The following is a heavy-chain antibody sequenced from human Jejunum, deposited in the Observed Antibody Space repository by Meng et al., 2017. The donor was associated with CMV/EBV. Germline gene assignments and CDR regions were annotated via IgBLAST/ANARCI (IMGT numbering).Heavy chain of an antibody. CDR2: INPNSGGK. D-gene: IGHD4-17*01. Sequence: QVQLGQAGPDVKNPGASVTVSRKASGYTFTNHGITWVRQAPGQGLEWMGWINPNSGGKTYAKKFQGRVTMTSDRSISTAYMELSRLTSDDTAVYYCARDQTTGGYIDPWGQGTLVTVSS. CDR3: ARDQTTGGYIDP. J-gene: IGHJ5*02. V-gene: IGHV1-2*02. CDR1: GYTFTNHG.